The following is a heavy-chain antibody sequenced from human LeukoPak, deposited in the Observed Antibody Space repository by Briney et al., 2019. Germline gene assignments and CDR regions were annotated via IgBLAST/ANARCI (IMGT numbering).Heavy chain of an antibody. V-gene: IGHV1-46*01. D-gene: IGHD1-1*01. CDR1: GYTFTNYY. CDR3: AREWYNWNDGALGTSKPHGQYYFDY. Sequence: ASVKVSCKTSGYTFTNYYMYWVRQAPGQGLEWMGIINPSGGSTSYAQKFQGRVTMTRDTSTSTVYMELSSLRSEDTAVYYCAREWYNWNDGALGTSKPHGQYYFDYWGQGTLVTVSS. CDR2: INPSGGST. J-gene: IGHJ4*02.